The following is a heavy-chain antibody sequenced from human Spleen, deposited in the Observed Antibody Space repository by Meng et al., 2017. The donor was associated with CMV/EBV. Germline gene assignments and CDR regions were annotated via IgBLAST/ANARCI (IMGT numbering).Heavy chain of an antibody. CDR1: GYHFTGYY. CDR3: ARDWEGATDY. V-gene: IGHV1-2*02. CDR2: LNPHSGGT. Sequence: KVYCQASGYHFTGYYIHWVRQAPGRGLEWMGWLNPHSGGTNYAQKFQGRVTMTRDTSANTAYMELSRLRSDDTAFYFCARDWEGATDYWGHGTLVTVSS. D-gene: IGHD1-26*01. J-gene: IGHJ4*01.